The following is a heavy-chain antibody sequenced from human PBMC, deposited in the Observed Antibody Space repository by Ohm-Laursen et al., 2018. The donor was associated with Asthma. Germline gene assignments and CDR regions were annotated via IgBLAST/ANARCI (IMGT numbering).Heavy chain of an antibody. CDR3: ARQGSTWYSTGGEYFPH. V-gene: IGHV3-21*01. Sequence: SLRLSCSASGFTFSSYGMNWVRQAPGQGPEWISSITTNSNYIYYADSVQGRFTVSRDNAKNSMFLQMNSLRAEDTAVYYCARQGSTWYSTGGEYFPHWGQGTLVSVSS. CDR1: GFTFSSYG. J-gene: IGHJ1*01. D-gene: IGHD6-19*01. CDR2: ITTNSNYI.